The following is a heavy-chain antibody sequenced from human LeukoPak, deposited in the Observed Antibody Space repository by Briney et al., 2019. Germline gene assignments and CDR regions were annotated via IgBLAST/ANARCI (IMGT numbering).Heavy chain of an antibody. J-gene: IGHJ4*02. V-gene: IGHV3-72*01. Sequence: PGASLRLSCAASGFTFSDHYMDWVRQAPGKGLEWVGRTKNKANNYSTEYAASVKGRFIISRDDSKNSLFLQMNSLKTEDTAVYYCARVARFDSIDYWGQGTLVTVSS. D-gene: IGHD3-9*01. CDR1: GFTFSDHY. CDR3: ARVARFDSIDY. CDR2: TKNKANNYST.